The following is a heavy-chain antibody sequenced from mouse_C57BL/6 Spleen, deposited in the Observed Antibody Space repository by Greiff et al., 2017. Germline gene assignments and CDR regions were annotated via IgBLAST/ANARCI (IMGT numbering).Heavy chain of an antibody. Sequence: EVMLVESGGGLVKPGGSLKLSCAASGFTFSSYTMSWVRQTPEKRLEWVATISGGGGNTYYPDSVKGRFTISRDNAKNTLYLQMSSLRSEDTALYYCARGGTTVVATYWYFDVWGTGTTVTVSS. CDR2: ISGGGGNT. J-gene: IGHJ1*03. CDR3: ARGGTTVVATYWYFDV. CDR1: GFTFSSYT. V-gene: IGHV5-9*01. D-gene: IGHD1-1*01.